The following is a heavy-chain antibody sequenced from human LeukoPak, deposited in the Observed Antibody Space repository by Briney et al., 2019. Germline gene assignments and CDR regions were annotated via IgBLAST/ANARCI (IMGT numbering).Heavy chain of an antibody. CDR2: IYYSGST. D-gene: IGHD6-19*01. CDR3: AGRRRSSGWYFYYFDY. V-gene: IGHV4-39*01. J-gene: IGHJ4*02. Sequence: KPSETLSLTCTVSGGSISSSSYYWGWIRQPPGKGLEWIGSIYYSGSTYYNPSLKSRVTISVDTSKNQFSLKLSSVTAADTAVYYCAGRRRSSGWYFYYFDYWGQGTLVTVSS. CDR1: GGSISSSSYY.